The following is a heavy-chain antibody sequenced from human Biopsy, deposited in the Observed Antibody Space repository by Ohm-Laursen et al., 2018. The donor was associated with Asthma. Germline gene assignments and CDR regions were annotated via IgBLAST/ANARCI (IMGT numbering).Heavy chain of an antibody. V-gene: IGHV3-7*01. D-gene: IGHD3-3*02. Sequence: SLRLSCAASGFSFDDCAMHWVRQAPGKGLEWVANIKHDGTEKNHVDSLEGRFTISRDNAKNSLYLQMNSLRAEDTAVYYCARTFHFWSPYHAEHYQLWGQGTLVTVPS. CDR3: ARTFHFWSPYHAEHYQL. CDR2: IKHDGTEK. CDR1: GFSFDDCA. J-gene: IGHJ1*01.